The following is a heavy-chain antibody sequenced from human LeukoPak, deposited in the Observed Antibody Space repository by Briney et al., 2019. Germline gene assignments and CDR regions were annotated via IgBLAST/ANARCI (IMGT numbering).Heavy chain of an antibody. CDR1: GYTFTSYG. Sequence: ASVKVSCKASGYTFTSYGISWVRQAPGQGLEWMGWISAYNGNTNCAQKLQGRVTMTTDTSTSTAYMELRSLRSDDTAVYYCARDVTMVREPRGSDRYYYYMDVWGKGTTVTVSS. V-gene: IGHV1-18*01. CDR3: ARDVTMVREPRGSDRYYYYMDV. J-gene: IGHJ6*03. D-gene: IGHD3-10*01. CDR2: ISAYNGNT.